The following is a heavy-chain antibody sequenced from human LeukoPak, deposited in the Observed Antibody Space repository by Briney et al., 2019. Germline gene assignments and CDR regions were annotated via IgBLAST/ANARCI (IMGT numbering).Heavy chain of an antibody. D-gene: IGHD3-3*01. CDR2: IYYSGST. Sequence: SETLSLTCTVSGGSISSSSYYWGWIRQPPGKGLEWIGSIYYSGSTYYNPSLKSRVTISVDTSKNQFSLKLSSVTAADTAVYYCARQSGDTAFDPWGQGTLVTVSS. J-gene: IGHJ5*02. V-gene: IGHV4-39*01. CDR1: GGSISSSSYY. CDR3: ARQSGDTAFDP.